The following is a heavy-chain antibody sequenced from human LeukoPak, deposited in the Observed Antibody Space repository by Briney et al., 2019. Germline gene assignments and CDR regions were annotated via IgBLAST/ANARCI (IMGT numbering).Heavy chain of an antibody. CDR2: ISSSSSYI. CDR1: GFTFSSYS. CDR3: AREASVAGTSGRFDY. Sequence: PGGSLRLSCAASGFTFSSYSMNWVRQAPGKGLEWVSSISSSSSYIYYADSVKGRFTISRDNAKNSLYLQMNSLRAEDTAVYYCAREASVAGTSGRFDYWGQGTLVTVSS. J-gene: IGHJ4*02. D-gene: IGHD6-19*01. V-gene: IGHV3-21*01.